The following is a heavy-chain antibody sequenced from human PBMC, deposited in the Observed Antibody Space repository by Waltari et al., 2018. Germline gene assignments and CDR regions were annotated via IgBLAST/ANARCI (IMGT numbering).Heavy chain of an antibody. D-gene: IGHD6-13*01. CDR3: ARGFAPSIAAAGNAFDI. V-gene: IGHV4-61*02. Sequence: QVQLQESGPGLVKPSQTLSLTCTVSGGSISRGSYYWSWIRQPAGKGLEWIGRIYTSGSTNYNPSLKSRVTISVDTSKNQFSLKLSSVTAADTAVYYCARGFAPSIAAAGNAFDIWGQGTMVTVSS. CDR2: IYTSGST. CDR1: GGSISRGSYY. J-gene: IGHJ3*02.